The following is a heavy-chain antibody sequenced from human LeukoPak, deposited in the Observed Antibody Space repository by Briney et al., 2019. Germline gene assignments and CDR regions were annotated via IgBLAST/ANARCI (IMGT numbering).Heavy chain of an antibody. CDR3: ARGRYDLGYYFDY. Sequence: GGSLRLSCAAPGFTFDDYTMHWVRQAPGKGLEWVSLISWDGGSTYYADSVKGRFTISRDNSKNSLYLQMNSLRTEDTALYYCARGRYDLGYYFDYWGQGTLVTVSS. CDR2: ISWDGGST. D-gene: IGHD2-2*01. V-gene: IGHV3-43*01. J-gene: IGHJ4*02. CDR1: GFTFDDYT.